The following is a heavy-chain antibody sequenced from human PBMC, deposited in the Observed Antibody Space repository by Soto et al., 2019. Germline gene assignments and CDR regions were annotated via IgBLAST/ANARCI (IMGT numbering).Heavy chain of an antibody. J-gene: IGHJ6*02. Sequence: SLRLSCVVSGLTFSNYWMYWIRQVPGKGLEWVSRINSDGSRTHYADSVKGRFIISRDNANNTLYLQVNSVRAEDTAAYFCAKDRAYCSRGSCLHYYYYYGLDVWGPGTTVTVSS. CDR2: INSDGSRT. V-gene: IGHV3-74*01. CDR3: AKDRAYCSRGSCLHYYYYYGLDV. CDR1: GLTFSNYW. D-gene: IGHD2-15*01.